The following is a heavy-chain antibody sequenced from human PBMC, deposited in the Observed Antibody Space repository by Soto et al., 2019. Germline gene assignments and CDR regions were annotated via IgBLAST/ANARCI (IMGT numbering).Heavy chain of an antibody. V-gene: IGHV3-48*02. Sequence: GGSLRLSCAASGFTFSSYSMNWVRQAPGKGLEWVSYISSSSSTIYYADSVKGRFTISRDNAKNSLYLQMNSLRDEDTAVYYCASIGPIAAADTNWFDPWGQGTLVTVSS. J-gene: IGHJ5*02. CDR1: GFTFSSYS. CDR3: ASIGPIAAADTNWFDP. D-gene: IGHD6-13*01. CDR2: ISSSSSTI.